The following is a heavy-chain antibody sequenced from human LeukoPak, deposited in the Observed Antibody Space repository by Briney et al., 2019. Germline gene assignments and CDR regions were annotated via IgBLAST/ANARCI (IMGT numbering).Heavy chain of an antibody. J-gene: IGHJ4*02. CDR2: ISYDGSNK. CDR1: GLTFSSYA. Sequence: AGGSLRLSFAASGLTFSSYAMHGVRQAPGKGLEWVAVISYDGSNKYYAGSVKGRFTISRDNSKNTLYLKMNRLRAEDTAVYSCARDREWELYYFDCWGQGTLVTVSS. D-gene: IGHD1-26*01. V-gene: IGHV3-30*04. CDR3: ARDREWELYYFDC.